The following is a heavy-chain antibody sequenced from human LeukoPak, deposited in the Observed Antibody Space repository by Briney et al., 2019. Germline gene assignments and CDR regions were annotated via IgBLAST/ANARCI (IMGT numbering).Heavy chain of an antibody. D-gene: IGHD2-2*01. Sequence: SRTLSLTCTVSGGSISSGDYYWSWIRQHPGKGLEWIGYIYYSGSTYYNPSLKSRVTISVDTSKNQFSLKLSSVTAADTAVYYCARGSQLLINNWFDPWGQGTLVTVSS. CDR3: ARGSQLLINNWFDP. CDR2: IYYSGST. J-gene: IGHJ5*02. CDR1: GGSISSGDYY. V-gene: IGHV4-31*03.